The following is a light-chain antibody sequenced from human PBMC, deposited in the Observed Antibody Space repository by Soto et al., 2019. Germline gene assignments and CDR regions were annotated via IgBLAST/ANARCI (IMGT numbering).Light chain of an antibody. CDR1: QSVSNK. J-gene: IGKJ5*01. Sequence: EIVMTQSAATLSRSAGERATLSFRASQSVSNKFAWYQQKPGQAPRLLIYEASTRATGIPDRFSGHGSGTEFTLTISSLQSEDCAVYYCQQYNNWPSITFGQGTRLEIK. CDR2: EAS. V-gene: IGKV3-15*01. CDR3: QQYNNWPSIT.